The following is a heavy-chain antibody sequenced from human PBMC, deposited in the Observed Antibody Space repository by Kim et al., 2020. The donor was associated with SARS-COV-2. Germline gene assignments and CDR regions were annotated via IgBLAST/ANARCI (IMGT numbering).Heavy chain of an antibody. CDR3: TTDRGAYCGGDCYEGY. CDR2: SKSTGDGGTI. D-gene: IGHD2-21*02. CDR1: GFNFNKAW. V-gene: IGHV3-15*01. J-gene: IGHJ4*02. Sequence: GGSLRLSCAASGFNFNKAWMSWVRQAPGKGLEWVGRSKSTGDGGTIDYAAPAKGRFTISRDDSKNTVDLQMNSLKTEDTAVYYCTTDRGAYCGGDCYEGYWGQGTLVTVSS.